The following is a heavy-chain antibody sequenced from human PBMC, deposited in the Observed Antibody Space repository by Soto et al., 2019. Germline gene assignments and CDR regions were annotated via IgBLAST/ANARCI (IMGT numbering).Heavy chain of an antibody. D-gene: IGHD3-9*01. V-gene: IGHV4-59*11. CDR3: ASRDPILTTDYYFDY. J-gene: IGHJ4*02. CDR1: GGSTNNHY. Sequence: SETLSLTCTVSGGSTNNHYWSWIRQPPGKGLEWIGYIYHSGSTNYNPSLKSRVTISVDTSKNQFSLKLSSVTAADMAVYYCASRDPILTTDYYFDYWGQGTLVTVSS. CDR2: IYHSGST.